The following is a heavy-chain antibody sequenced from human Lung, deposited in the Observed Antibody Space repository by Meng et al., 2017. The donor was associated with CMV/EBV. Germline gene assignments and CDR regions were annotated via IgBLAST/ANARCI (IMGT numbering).Heavy chain of an antibody. D-gene: IGHD3-3*01. CDR3: ARESGPMGGNYYYGLDV. CDR2: ISGSGDTT. V-gene: IGHV3-48*03. CDR1: GFRFSSYE. J-gene: IGHJ6*04. Sequence: GGSLRLXXAASGFRFSSYEINWVRQTPGKGLEWVSYISGSGDTTNYADSVKGRFTISRDNAKNSLYLQMNSLRTEDTAVYYCARESGPMGGNYYYGLDVWGTGTXVTVAS.